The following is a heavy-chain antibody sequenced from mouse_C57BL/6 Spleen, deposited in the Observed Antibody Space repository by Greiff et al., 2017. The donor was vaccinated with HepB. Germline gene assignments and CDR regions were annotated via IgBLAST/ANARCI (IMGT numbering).Heavy chain of an antibody. J-gene: IGHJ4*01. D-gene: IGHD1-1*01. CDR1: GYSITSGYY. V-gene: IGHV3-6*01. Sequence: ESGPGLVKPSQSLSLTCSVPGYSITSGYYWNWIRQFPGNKLEWMGYISYDGSNNYNPSLKNRISITRDTSKNQFFLKLNSVTTEDTATYYCASLITTVVAYYYAMDYWGQGTSVTVSS. CDR2: ISYDGSN. CDR3: ASLITTVVAYYYAMDY.